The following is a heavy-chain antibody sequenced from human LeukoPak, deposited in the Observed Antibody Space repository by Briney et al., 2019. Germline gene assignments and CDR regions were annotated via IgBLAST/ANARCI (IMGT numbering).Heavy chain of an antibody. D-gene: IGHD3-22*01. CDR2: MNRDGSEV. Sequence: PGGSLRLSCAASGFPFAPFWMTWVRQAPGKGPEFVATMNRDGSEVAYGDSVRDRFTISRDNAKNSLYLQMYSLRAEDTAVYYCARGIDEWLYLYYWGQGALVTVSS. V-gene: IGHV3-7*04. CDR3: ARGIDEWLYLYY. J-gene: IGHJ4*02. CDR1: GFPFAPFW.